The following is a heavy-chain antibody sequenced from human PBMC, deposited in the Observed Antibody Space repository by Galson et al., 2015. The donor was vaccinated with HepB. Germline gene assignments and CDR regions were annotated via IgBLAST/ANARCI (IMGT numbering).Heavy chain of an antibody. CDR2: ISWNSGSI. J-gene: IGHJ3*02. Sequence: SLRLSCAAFGFIFDDYAMHWVRQAPGKGLEWVSGISWNSGSIDYADSVKGRFTISRDNANNSLYLQMNSLRAEDTALYYCAKERSRAAPDWRGERADDDAFDIWGQGTMVTVSS. CDR1: GFIFDDYA. D-gene: IGHD1-14*01. CDR3: AKERSRAAPDWRGERADDDAFDI. V-gene: IGHV3-9*01.